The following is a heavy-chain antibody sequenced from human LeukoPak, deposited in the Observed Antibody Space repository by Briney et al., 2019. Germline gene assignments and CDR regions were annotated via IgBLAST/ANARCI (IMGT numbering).Heavy chain of an antibody. J-gene: IGHJ4*02. CDR3: AREDYYDSSEVPPVFYY. D-gene: IGHD3-22*01. CDR1: GYFFTSYA. CDR2: INAGNGNT. V-gene: IGHV1-3*01. Sequence: ASVKVSCKASGYFFTSYAMQWVRQAPGQRLEWMGWINAGNGNTKYSQKFQGRVTITRDTSASTAYMELSSLRSEDTAVYYCAREDYYDSSEVPPVFYYWGQGTLVTVSS.